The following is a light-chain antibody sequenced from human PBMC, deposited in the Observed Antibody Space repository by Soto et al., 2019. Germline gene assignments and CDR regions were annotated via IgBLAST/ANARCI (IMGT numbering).Light chain of an antibody. Sequence: DIQMTQSPSSLSASVGDRVTITCRASQSISSYLNWYQQKPGKAPKLLIYAASSLQSRVPSRFSGRGSGTAFTLTISSLQPEDSATYYCQQSYSTPQTFGHGTQVEIK. CDR2: AAS. CDR1: QSISSY. J-gene: IGKJ1*01. V-gene: IGKV1-39*01. CDR3: QQSYSTPQT.